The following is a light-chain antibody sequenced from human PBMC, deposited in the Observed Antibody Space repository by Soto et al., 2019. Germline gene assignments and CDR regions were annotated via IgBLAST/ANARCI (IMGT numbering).Light chain of an antibody. V-gene: IGKV3-11*01. CDR1: QSVSSY. Sequence: EIVLTQSPATLSLSPGERATLSCRASQSVSSYLAWYQQKPGQAPRLLIYEASNRATGIPARFSGSGSGTDFTLTISSLEPEDFAFYYCQQRTDWVTFGGGTKVEIK. J-gene: IGKJ4*01. CDR2: EAS. CDR3: QQRTDWVT.